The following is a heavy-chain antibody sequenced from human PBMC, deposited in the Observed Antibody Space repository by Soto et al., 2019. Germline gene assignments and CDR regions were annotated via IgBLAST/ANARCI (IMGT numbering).Heavy chain of an antibody. D-gene: IGHD3-10*01. CDR2: IYYSGST. J-gene: IGHJ5*02. CDR3: GCTSKYYYYGSGSREWFDP. CDR1: GGSFSGYY. V-gene: IGHV4-59*08. Sequence: SETLSLTCAVYGGSFSGYYWSWVRQPPGKGLEWIGYIYYSGSTNYNPSLKSRVTISVDTSKNQFSLKLSSVTAADTAVYYCGCTSKYYYYGSGSREWFDPWGQGTLVTVSS.